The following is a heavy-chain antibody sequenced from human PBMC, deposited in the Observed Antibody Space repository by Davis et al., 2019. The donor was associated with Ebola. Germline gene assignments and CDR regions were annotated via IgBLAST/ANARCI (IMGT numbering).Heavy chain of an antibody. Sequence: ASVKVSCKASGYTFTAYYIHWVRQAPGQGLEWMGWVSAYNGNTNYAQKVQGRVTMTTDTSTSTAYMELRSLRSDDTAVYYCARARDSSGLVEYYYYGMDVWGQGTTVTVSS. CDR2: VSAYNGNT. CDR3: ARARDSSGLVEYYYYGMDV. J-gene: IGHJ6*02. V-gene: IGHV1-18*04. D-gene: IGHD6-19*01. CDR1: GYTFTAYY.